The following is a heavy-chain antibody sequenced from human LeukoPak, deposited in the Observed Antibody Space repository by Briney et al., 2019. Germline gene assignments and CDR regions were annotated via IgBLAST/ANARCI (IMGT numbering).Heavy chain of an antibody. D-gene: IGHD4-11*01. CDR3: ARYTYRVTVTTGWFDP. J-gene: IGHJ5*02. V-gene: IGHV4-59*01. CDR1: GGSISSYY. CDR2: IYYSGST. Sequence: SETLSLTSTVSGGSISSYYWSCIRQLPGKGLEWIGYIYYSGSTNYNPSLKSRVTISVDTSKNQFSLKLSSVTAADTAVYYCARYTYRVTVTTGWFDPWGQGTLVTVSS.